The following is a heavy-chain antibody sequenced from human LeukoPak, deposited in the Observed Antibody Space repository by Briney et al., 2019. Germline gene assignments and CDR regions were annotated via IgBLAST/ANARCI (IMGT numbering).Heavy chain of an antibody. CDR2: ISNDGGGT. D-gene: IGHD3-22*01. V-gene: IGHV3-23*01. CDR1: GFIFNNYG. J-gene: IGHJ4*02. Sequence: AGGSLRLSCAASGFIFNNYGLVWVRQAPGKGLEWVSAISNDGGGTTYADFVKGRLSVSRDNSKNTLFLQMNSLRAEDTALYYCAKGSSGYFFDLWGQGTLVTVSS. CDR3: AKGSSGYFFDL.